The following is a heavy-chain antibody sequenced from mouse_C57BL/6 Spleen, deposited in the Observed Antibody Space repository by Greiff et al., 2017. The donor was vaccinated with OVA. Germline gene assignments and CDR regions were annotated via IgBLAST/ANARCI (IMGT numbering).Heavy chain of an antibody. CDR1: GFTFSDYG. J-gene: IGHJ1*03. CDR2: ISSGSSTI. V-gene: IGHV5-17*01. CDR3: AKAYDYDDRYFDV. D-gene: IGHD2-4*01. Sequence: EVQLVESGGGLVKPGGSLKLSCAASGFTFSDYGMHWVRQAPEKGLEWVAYISSGSSTIYYADTVKGRFTISRDNAKNTLFLQMTSLRSEDTAMYYCAKAYDYDDRYFDVWGTGTTVTVSS.